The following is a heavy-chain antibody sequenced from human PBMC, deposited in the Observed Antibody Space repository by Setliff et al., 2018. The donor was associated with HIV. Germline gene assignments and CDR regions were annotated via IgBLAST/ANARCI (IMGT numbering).Heavy chain of an antibody. V-gene: IGHV3-11*04. CDR1: GFTFSDYY. D-gene: IGHD2-8*01. CDR2: ISRGGRTK. CDR3: ARVPVMATIAYWYFDL. J-gene: IGHJ2*01. Sequence: PGGSLRLSCAASGFTFSDYYMSWIRQAPGKGLEWISYISRGGRTKYYADSVKGRFTISRDNAKNSLYLRMNSLRAEDTTIYYCARVPVMATIAYWYFDLWGRGTLVTVSS.